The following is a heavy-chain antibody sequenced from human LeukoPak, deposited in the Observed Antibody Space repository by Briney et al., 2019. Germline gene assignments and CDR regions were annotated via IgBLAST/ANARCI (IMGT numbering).Heavy chain of an antibody. Sequence: PSETLSLTCTVSGGSISSSSYYWGWIRQPPGKGLEWIGSIYYSGSTYCNPSLKSRVTISVDTSKNQFSLKLSSVTAADTAVYYCARSTMVRGVRSLNWFDPWGQGTLVTVSS. CDR3: ARSTMVRGVRSLNWFDP. V-gene: IGHV4-39*01. CDR2: IYYSGST. J-gene: IGHJ5*02. CDR1: GGSISSSSYY. D-gene: IGHD3-10*01.